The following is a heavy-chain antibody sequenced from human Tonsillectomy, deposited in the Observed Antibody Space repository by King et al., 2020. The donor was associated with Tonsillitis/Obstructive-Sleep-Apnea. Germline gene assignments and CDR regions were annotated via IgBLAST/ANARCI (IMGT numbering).Heavy chain of an antibody. J-gene: IGHJ4*02. CDR3: ARDWRVHVYDSRGYPY. Sequence: QLVQSGAEVKKPGASVKISCKVSGYTFTNYAMNWVRQAPGQGLEWMGLINTGDGNTKYSQNFQGRVTITRDTSARTAYMELSSLRSDDTAVYYCARDWRVHVYDSRGYPYWGQGTLVAVAS. D-gene: IGHD3-22*01. CDR1: GYTFTNYA. CDR2: INTGDGNT. V-gene: IGHV1-3*04.